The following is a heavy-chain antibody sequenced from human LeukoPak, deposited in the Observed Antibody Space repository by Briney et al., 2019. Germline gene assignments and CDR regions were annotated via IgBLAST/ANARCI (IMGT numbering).Heavy chain of an antibody. D-gene: IGHD5-12*01. CDR2: IYHSGST. CDR3: ARASTSGYDLSYYFDY. V-gene: IGHV4-30-2*01. Sequence: SETLSLTCAVYGGSFSGYYWSWIRQPPGKGLEWVGYIYHSGSTYYNPSLKSRVTISIDRSKNQFSLKLSSVTAADTAVYYCARASTSGYDLSYYFDYWGQGTPVTASS. J-gene: IGHJ4*02. CDR1: GGSFSGYY.